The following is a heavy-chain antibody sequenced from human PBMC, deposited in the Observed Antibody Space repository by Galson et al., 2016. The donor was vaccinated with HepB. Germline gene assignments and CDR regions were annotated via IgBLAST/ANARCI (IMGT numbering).Heavy chain of an antibody. CDR3: ASGRSGSYSSNQRDYYFDY. CDR2: ISSGGSIV. J-gene: IGHJ4*02. V-gene: IGHV3-48*02. D-gene: IGHD1-26*01. Sequence: SLRLSCAASGFTFGSYNMNWVRQAPGKGLDWVSYISSGGSIVYYADSVRGRFTISRDNAQNSLYLQMNSRRDEDTAVYYCASGRSGSYSSNQRDYYFDYWGQGSLVTVSS. CDR1: GFTFGSYN.